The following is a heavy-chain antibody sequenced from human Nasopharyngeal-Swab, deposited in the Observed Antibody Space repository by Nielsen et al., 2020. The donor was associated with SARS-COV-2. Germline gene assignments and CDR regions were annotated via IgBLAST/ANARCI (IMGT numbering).Heavy chain of an antibody. CDR3: ARDSYDFWSGYYLEESWFDP. CDR2: ISYDGSNK. D-gene: IGHD3-3*01. Sequence: VRQAPGKGLEWVAVISYDGSNKYYADSVKGRFTISRDNSKNTLYLQMNSLRAEDTAVYYCARDSYDFWSGYYLEESWFDPWGQGTLVTVSS. V-gene: IGHV3-33*05. J-gene: IGHJ5*02.